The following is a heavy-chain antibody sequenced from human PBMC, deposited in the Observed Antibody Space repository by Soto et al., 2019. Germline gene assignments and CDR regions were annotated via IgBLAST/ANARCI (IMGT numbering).Heavy chain of an antibody. D-gene: IGHD3-10*01. Sequence: QVQLVQSGAEVKKPGASVKVSCKASGYTFTSYDINWVRQATGQGLEWMGWMNPNSGNTGYAQKFQGRATMTRNTSISTAYMELSSLRSEDTAVYYCARIGGRFGDLKNAFDIWGQGTMVTVSS. CDR2: MNPNSGNT. CDR1: GYTFTSYD. CDR3: ARIGGRFGDLKNAFDI. V-gene: IGHV1-8*01. J-gene: IGHJ3*02.